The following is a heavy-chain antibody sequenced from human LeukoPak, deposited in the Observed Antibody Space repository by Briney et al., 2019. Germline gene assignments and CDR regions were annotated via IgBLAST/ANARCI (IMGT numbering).Heavy chain of an antibody. Sequence: PGGSRRLSCAASGFTFSSYARSWVGQAPGKGWEWVSPISGCEDKTYNAHTVRGRFTIYRDSSKNTLYLQMNSLRADDTAVYYCAKDPAPNGGIYDYWGQGTLVTVSS. CDR3: AKDPAPNGGIYDY. V-gene: IGHV3-23*01. J-gene: IGHJ4*02. D-gene: IGHD1-26*01. CDR2: ISGCEDKT. CDR1: GFTFSSYA.